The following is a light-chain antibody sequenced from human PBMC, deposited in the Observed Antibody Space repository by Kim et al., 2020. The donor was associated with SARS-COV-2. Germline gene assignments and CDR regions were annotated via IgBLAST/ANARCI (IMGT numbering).Light chain of an antibody. V-gene: IGKV3-20*01. Sequence: SPGERVTLSCRAGERISANYLAWYQKKSGQAPRLLIYATSTRVTGIPDRFSGSVSGTDFTLTISRLEPEDLAVYYCQQYVSSPYTFGQGTKLEIK. CDR3: QQYVSSPYT. J-gene: IGKJ2*01. CDR1: ERISANY. CDR2: ATS.